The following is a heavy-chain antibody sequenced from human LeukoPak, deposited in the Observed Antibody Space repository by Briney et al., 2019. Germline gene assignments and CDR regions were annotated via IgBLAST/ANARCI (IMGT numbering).Heavy chain of an antibody. CDR2: IYYSGST. CDR3: ASLVYYYYGMDV. CDR1: GGSISSYY. Sequence: SETLSLTCTVSGGSISSYYWSWIRQPPGKGLEWIGYIYYSGSTYYNPSLKSRVTISVDTSKNQFSLKLSSVTAADTAVYYCASLVYYYYGMDVWGQGTTVTVSS. V-gene: IGHV4-59*04. J-gene: IGHJ6*02.